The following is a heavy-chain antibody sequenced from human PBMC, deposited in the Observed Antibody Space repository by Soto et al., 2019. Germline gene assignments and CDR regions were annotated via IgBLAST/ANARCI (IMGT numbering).Heavy chain of an antibody. CDR3: ARVGYSNCLGLCLAFDY. CDR1: GGSISSGDYY. D-gene: IGHD4-4*01. Sequence: QVQLQESGPGLVKPSQTLSLTCTVSGGSISSGDYYWSWIRQPPGKGLEWIGYIYYSGSTYYNPPLKSRVTISVDTSKNQFSLKLSSVTAADTAVYYCARVGYSNCLGLCLAFDYWGQGTLVTVSS. CDR2: IYYSGST. V-gene: IGHV4-30-4*01. J-gene: IGHJ4*02.